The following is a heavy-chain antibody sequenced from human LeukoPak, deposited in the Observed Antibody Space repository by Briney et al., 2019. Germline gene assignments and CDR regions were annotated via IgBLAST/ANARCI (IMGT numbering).Heavy chain of an antibody. CDR2: IRYDGSNK. V-gene: IGHV3-30*02. CDR3: AKEGGIAAAALPYYFDY. CDR1: GFTFSSYG. Sequence: GGSPRLSCAASGFTFSSYGMHWVRQAPGKGLEWVAFIRYDGSNKYYADSVKGRFTISRDNSKNTLYLQMNSLRAENTAVYYCAKEGGIAAAALPYYFDYWGQGTLVTVSS. J-gene: IGHJ4*02. D-gene: IGHD6-13*01.